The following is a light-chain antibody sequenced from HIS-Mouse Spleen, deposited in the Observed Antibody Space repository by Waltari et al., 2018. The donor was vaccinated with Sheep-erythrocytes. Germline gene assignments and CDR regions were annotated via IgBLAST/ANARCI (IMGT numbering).Light chain of an antibody. CDR1: QLGAKY. Sequence: SYELTQPPSVSVSPGQTASITCSGHQLGAKYACWYQQKPGQSPVLVIYQDSKRPSGIPERFSGSNSGNTATLTISGTQAMDEADYYCQAWDSSTAWNVVFGGGTKLTVL. CDR2: QDS. J-gene: IGLJ2*01. V-gene: IGLV3-1*01. CDR3: QAWDSSTAWNVV.